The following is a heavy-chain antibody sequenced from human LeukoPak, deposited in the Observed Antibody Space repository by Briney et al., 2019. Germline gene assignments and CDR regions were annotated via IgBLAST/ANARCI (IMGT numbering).Heavy chain of an antibody. CDR3: AKGMGAHCDGGCHSRILDH. V-gene: IGHV3-33*06. J-gene: IGHJ4*02. CDR2: IWYDGSNK. CDR1: GFTFSSYG. Sequence: GGSLRLSCAASGFTFSSYGMHWVRQAPGKGLEWVAVIWYDGSNKYYADSVKGRFTISRDSSKSTVFLQMNSLRDDDTAVYYCAKGMGAHCDGGCHSRILDHWGQGTLVTVSS. D-gene: IGHD2-21*02.